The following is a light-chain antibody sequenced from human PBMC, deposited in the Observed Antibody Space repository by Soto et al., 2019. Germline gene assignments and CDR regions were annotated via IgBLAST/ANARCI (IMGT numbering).Light chain of an antibody. J-gene: IGLJ3*02. V-gene: IGLV1-44*01. CDR1: SSNIGINT. CDR2: NND. Sequence: QPVLTQPPSASETPGQRVTISCSGSSSNIGINTVNWYQHLPGMAPKLLIYNNDQRPSGVPDRFSGSKSGTSASLAISGLQSEDEAYYYCAAWDDSLNGPWVFGGGTKLTVL. CDR3: AAWDDSLNGPWV.